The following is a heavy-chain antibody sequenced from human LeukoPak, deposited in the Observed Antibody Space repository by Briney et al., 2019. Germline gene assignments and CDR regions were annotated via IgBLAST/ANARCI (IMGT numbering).Heavy chain of an antibody. Sequence: PSETLSLTCTVSGGSISSYYWSWIRQPPGKGLEWIGEINHSGSTNYNPSLKSRVTISVDTSKNQFSLKLSSVTAADTAVYYCARATVVTPCAFDIWGQGTMVTVSS. V-gene: IGHV4-34*01. CDR2: INHSGST. CDR1: GGSISSYY. J-gene: IGHJ3*02. D-gene: IGHD4-23*01. CDR3: ARATVVTPCAFDI.